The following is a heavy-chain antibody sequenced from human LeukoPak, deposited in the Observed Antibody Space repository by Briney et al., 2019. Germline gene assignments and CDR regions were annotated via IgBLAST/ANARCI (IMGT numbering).Heavy chain of an antibody. D-gene: IGHD6-19*01. V-gene: IGHV3-23*01. J-gene: IGHJ4*02. CDR1: GFTYSSYG. CDR2: VGGSGAFT. Sequence: GGSLRLSCAASGFTYSSYGMNWVRQAPGKGLGWVSGVGGSGAFTYYADSVRGRFTISRDNSKNTLYLQMNSLRAEDTAVYYCAKDHEWVAGYYFDYWGQGTLVTVSS. CDR3: AKDHEWVAGYYFDY.